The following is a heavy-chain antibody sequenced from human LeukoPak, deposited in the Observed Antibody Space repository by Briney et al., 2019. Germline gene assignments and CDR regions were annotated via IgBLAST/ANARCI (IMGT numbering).Heavy chain of an antibody. CDR1: GFTFSSYG. J-gene: IGHJ3*01. Sequence: GGSLRLSCAASGFTFSSYGMHWVRQAPGKGLEWVSYISPGSSTIYYADSVKGRFTISRDNAKNALYLQMNSLRAEDTAVYYCARERDGYTHDAFDVWGQGTMVTVSS. CDR3: ARERDGYTHDAFDV. D-gene: IGHD5-24*01. V-gene: IGHV3-48*01. CDR2: ISPGSSTI.